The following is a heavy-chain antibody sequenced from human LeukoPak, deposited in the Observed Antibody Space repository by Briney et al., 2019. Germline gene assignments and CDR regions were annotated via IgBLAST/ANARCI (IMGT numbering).Heavy chain of an antibody. D-gene: IGHD5-24*01. J-gene: IGHJ4*02. CDR3: ARGRDGYKY. Sequence: GGSLRLSCAASGFTFSDYYMSWIRQAPDKGLEWVSNISSRGKTVHYADSVKGRFTTSRDNAEMSLYLQMDSLRAEDTAIYFCARGRDGYKYWGPGTRVTVSS. CDR2: ISSRGKTV. CDR1: GFTFSDYY. V-gene: IGHV3-11*01.